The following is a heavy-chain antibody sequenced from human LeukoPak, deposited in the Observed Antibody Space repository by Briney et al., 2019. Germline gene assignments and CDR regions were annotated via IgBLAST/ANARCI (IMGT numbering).Heavy chain of an antibody. CDR1: GYTFTSYG. V-gene: IGHV1-18*01. D-gene: IGHD3-16*02. CDR3: ARVEQLIVSDYYMDV. CDR2: ISAYNGNT. J-gene: IGHJ6*03. Sequence: PRASVKVSCKASGYTFTSYGISWVRQAPGQGLEWMGWISAYNGNTNYAQKLQGRVTMTTDTSTSTAYMELRSLRSDDTAVYYCARVEQLIVSDYYMDVWGKGTTVTISS.